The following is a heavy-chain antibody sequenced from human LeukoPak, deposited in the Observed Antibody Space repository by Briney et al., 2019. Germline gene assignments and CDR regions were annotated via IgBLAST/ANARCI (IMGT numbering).Heavy chain of an antibody. J-gene: IGHJ1*01. CDR3: AKDSGYDSSGYAPEYFQH. Sequence: SGGSLRLSCAASGFTFSSYAMNWARQAPGKGLEWVASINHNGNVNYYVDSVKGRFTISRDNSKNTLYLQMNSLRAEDTAVYYCAKDSGYDSSGYAPEYFQHWGQGTLVTVSS. CDR2: INHNGNVN. D-gene: IGHD3-22*01. V-gene: IGHV3-7*03. CDR1: GFTFSSYA.